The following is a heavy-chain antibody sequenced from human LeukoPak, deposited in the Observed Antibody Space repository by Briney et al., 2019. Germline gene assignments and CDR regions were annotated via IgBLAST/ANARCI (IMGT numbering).Heavy chain of an antibody. CDR2: INEDENGK. J-gene: IGHJ5*02. CDR1: GFSVSNFW. CDR3: ATDAFSYPNT. Sequence: PGGSLRLSCTGSGFSVSNFWMAWVRQAPGKGLGWVANINEDENGKYYVDSVKGRFTISRDNAKNSLFLQMNSVRVEDTAVYYCATDAFSYPNTWGQGTQVTVSS. D-gene: IGHD3-16*01. V-gene: IGHV3-7*01.